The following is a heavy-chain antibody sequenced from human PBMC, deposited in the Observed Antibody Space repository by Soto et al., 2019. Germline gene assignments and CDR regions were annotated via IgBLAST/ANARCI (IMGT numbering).Heavy chain of an antibody. CDR2: ISYDGSNK. J-gene: IGHJ4*02. Sequence: QVQLVESGGGVVQPGRSLRLSCAASGFTFSSYGMHWVRQAPGKGLEWVAVISYDGSNKYYADSVKGRFTISRDNSKNTLYLQMNSLRAEDTAVYYCAKDRSDDILTGYFDDWGQGTLVTVSS. D-gene: IGHD3-9*01. CDR1: GFTFSSYG. CDR3: AKDRSDDILTGYFDD. V-gene: IGHV3-30*18.